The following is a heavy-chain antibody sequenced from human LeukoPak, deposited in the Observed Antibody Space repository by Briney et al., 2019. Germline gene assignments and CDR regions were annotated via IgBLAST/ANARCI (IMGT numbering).Heavy chain of an antibody. V-gene: IGHV2-5*02. CDR3: AHRRMLRGVSNWFDP. J-gene: IGHJ5*02. CDR2: IYWDDDK. CDR1: GFSLSTRGGG. D-gene: IGHD3-10*01. Sequence: ESGPTLVKATQTLTLTCTFSGFSLSTRGGGVGWIRQRPGKALEWLALIYWDDDKRYSPSLKSRLTITKDTSKNQVVLTMTNMDPVDTATYYCAHRRMLRGVSNWFDPWGQGTLVTVSS.